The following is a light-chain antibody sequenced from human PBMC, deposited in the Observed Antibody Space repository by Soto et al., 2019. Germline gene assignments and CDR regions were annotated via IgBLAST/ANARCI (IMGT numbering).Light chain of an antibody. V-gene: IGKV3-20*01. Sequence: EIVLTQSPGTLSLSPGERATLSCRASQSFSSSYLAWYQQKPGQAPRLLIYGASSRATGIPDRFSGSGSGTDFTLTISRLEHEDCAVYYCQQYGSSPRTFGQGTKVEIK. CDR1: QSFSSSY. CDR2: GAS. J-gene: IGKJ1*01. CDR3: QQYGSSPRT.